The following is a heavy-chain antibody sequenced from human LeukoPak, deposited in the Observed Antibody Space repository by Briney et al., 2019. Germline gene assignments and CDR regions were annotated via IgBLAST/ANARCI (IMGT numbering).Heavy chain of an antibody. CDR1: GYTLTELS. CDR2: FDPEDGET. D-gene: IGHD6-6*01. CDR3: ATASYSSSFAFDY. Sequence: ASVKVSCKVSGYTLTELSMHWVRQAPGKGLEWMGGFDPEDGETIYARKFQGRVTMTEDTSTDTAYMELSSLRSEDTAVYYCATASYSSSFAFDYWGQGTLVTVSS. V-gene: IGHV1-24*01. J-gene: IGHJ4*02.